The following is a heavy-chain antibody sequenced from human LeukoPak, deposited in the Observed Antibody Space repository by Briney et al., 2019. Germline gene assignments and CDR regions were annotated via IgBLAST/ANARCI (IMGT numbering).Heavy chain of an antibody. CDR1: TASINSYY. V-gene: IGHV4-4*07. D-gene: IGHD5-18*01. J-gene: IGHJ4*02. CDR2: IYTTGMT. Sequence: SETLSLTCTVSTASINSYYWGWVRPPAGRGLEWIGRIYTTGMTQYDPSLQSRVTMSVDTSQKQFSLNLRSVTAADTAIYFCVRHGYTASHFFLDYWSQGALVTVSS. CDR3: VRHGYTASHFFLDY.